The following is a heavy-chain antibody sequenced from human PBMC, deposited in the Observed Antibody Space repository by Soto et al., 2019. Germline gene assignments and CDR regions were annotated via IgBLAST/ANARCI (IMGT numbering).Heavy chain of an antibody. J-gene: IGHJ5*02. V-gene: IGHV4-39*01. CDR2: IYYSGST. CDR1: GDSISSSRYY. CDR3: ARHHGSSWSRTGHWFDP. D-gene: IGHD6-13*01. Sequence: QLQLQESGPGLVKPSETLSLTCTVSGDSISSSRYYWDWIRQPPGKGLQWIGTIYYSGSTYYNPSLKSRVTISLDTYKNQFSLKLSSVTAADTAVYYCARHHGSSWSRTGHWFDPWGQGTLVTVS.